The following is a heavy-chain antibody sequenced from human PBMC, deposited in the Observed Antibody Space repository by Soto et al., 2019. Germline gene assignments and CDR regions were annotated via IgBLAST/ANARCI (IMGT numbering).Heavy chain of an antibody. CDR3: ARGKGDY. J-gene: IGHJ4*02. CDR2: INHSGST. V-gene: IGHV4-34*01. CDR1: GGSFSGYY. Sequence: PSETLSLTCAVYGGSFSGYYWSWIRQPPGKGLEWIGEINHSGSTNYNPSLQSRVTISVDTSKNQFSLKLSSVTAADTAVYYCARGKGDYWAQGTLVTVSS.